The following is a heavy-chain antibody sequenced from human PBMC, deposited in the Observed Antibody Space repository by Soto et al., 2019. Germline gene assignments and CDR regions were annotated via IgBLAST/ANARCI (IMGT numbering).Heavy chain of an antibody. CDR3: ARDPPVGPAAIGMDV. V-gene: IGHV1-69*08. CDR1: GGTFSSYT. D-gene: IGHD2-2*01. CDR2: VIPLLGIA. Sequence: QVQLVQSGAEVKKPGSSVKVSCKASGGTFSSYTISWVRQAPGQGLEWMGRVIPLLGIANYAQKFQGRVTITADKFTSTDYMELRSMRSEDTAVDYCARDPPVGPAAIGMDVWGQGTTVTVSS. J-gene: IGHJ6*02.